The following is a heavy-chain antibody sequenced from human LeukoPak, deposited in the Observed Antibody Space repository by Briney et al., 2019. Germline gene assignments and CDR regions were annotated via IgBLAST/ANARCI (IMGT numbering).Heavy chain of an antibody. Sequence: SETLSLTCTVSGGSISSGSYYWSWIRQPAGKGLEWIGRIYTSGSTNYNPSLKSRVTISVDTSKNQFSLKLSSVTAADTAVYYCARGHGSSWSTDAFDIWGQGTMVTVSS. V-gene: IGHV4-61*02. CDR1: GGSISSGSYY. J-gene: IGHJ3*02. CDR2: IYTSGST. D-gene: IGHD6-13*01. CDR3: ARGHGSSWSTDAFDI.